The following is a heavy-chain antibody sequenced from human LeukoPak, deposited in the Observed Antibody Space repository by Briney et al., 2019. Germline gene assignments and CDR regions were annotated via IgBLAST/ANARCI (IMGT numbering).Heavy chain of an antibody. D-gene: IGHD2-8*01. CDR2: IRSKAYGGTT. CDR3: SKDLYGFEANDAFDI. Sequence: PGRSLRLSCTASGFAFGDYAVRWVRQASGKGLEWVGFIRSKAYGGTTEYAASVKGRFTISRDDSKSIAYLQMNSLKTEDTAVYYCSKDLYGFEANDAFDIWGQGTMVTVSS. CDR1: GFAFGDYA. V-gene: IGHV3-49*04. J-gene: IGHJ3*02.